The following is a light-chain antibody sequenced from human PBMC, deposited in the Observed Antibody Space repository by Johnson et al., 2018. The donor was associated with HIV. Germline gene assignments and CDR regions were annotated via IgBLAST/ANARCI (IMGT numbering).Light chain of an antibody. CDR1: SYNIGNNY. J-gene: IGLJ1*01. V-gene: IGLV1-51*02. CDR2: ENN. Sequence: QSVLTQPPSVSAAPGQKVTISCSGSSYNIGNNYVSWYQQLPGTAPKLLIYENNKRPSGIPDRFSGSKSGTSATLGITGLQTGDEADYYCGTWDSSLSAGNAFGTGTKVTVL. CDR3: GTWDSSLSAGNA.